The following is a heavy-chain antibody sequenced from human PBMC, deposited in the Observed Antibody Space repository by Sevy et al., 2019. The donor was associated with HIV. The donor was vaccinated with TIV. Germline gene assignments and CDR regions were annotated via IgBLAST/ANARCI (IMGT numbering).Heavy chain of an antibody. J-gene: IGHJ6*02. CDR1: GYTFTGYY. D-gene: IGHD2-21*02. CDR2: INPNSGGT. Sequence: ASVKVSCKASGYTFTGYYMHWVRQAPGQGLEWMGWINPNSGGTNYAQKFQGRVTMTRDTSISTAYMELSRLRPDDTAVYYCAREFCGGDCYSEDYYYYYGMDVWGQGTTVTVSS. V-gene: IGHV1-2*02. CDR3: AREFCGGDCYSEDYYYYYGMDV.